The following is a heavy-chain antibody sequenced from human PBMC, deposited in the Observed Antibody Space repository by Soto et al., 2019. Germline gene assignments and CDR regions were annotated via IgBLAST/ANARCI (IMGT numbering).Heavy chain of an antibody. J-gene: IGHJ6*02. D-gene: IGHD3-10*01. V-gene: IGHV4-31*03. CDR1: GGSISSGGYY. CDR3: ARDDTMVRGDSPGMDV. CDR2: IYYSGST. Sequence: QVQLQESGPGLVKPSQTLSLTCTVSGGSISSGGYYWSWIRQHPGNGLEWIGYIYYSGSTYYNPSLKSRVTISVDTSKNQFSLKLSAVTAADTAVYYCARDDTMVRGDSPGMDVWGQGTTVTVSS.